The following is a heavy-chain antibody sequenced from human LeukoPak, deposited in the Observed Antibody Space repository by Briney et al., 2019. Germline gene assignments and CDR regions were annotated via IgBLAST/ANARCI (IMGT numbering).Heavy chain of an antibody. Sequence: SQTLSLTCTVSGGSISSGSYYWTWIRQPPGEGLEWIGYIYYSGSTNYNPSLKSRVTISVDTSKNQFSLKLSSVTAADTAVYYCARGVVIAPQTFDYWGQGTLVTVSS. CDR2: IYYSGST. J-gene: IGHJ4*02. D-gene: IGHD2-21*01. V-gene: IGHV4-61*01. CDR1: GGSISSGSYY. CDR3: ARGVVIAPQTFDY.